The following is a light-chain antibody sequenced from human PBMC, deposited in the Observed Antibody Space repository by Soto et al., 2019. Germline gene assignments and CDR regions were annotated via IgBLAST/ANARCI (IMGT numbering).Light chain of an antibody. CDR2: GAS. CDR1: QSVSSRF. V-gene: IGKV3-20*01. Sequence: EIVLTQSPGTLSLSPGERATLSCRASQSVSSRFLAWYQQKPGQAPKVLIYGASTRATGIPDRFSGSGSGTDFTLAISRLEPEDFAVYYCQQYGSSPPWTFGQGTKVEIK. CDR3: QQYGSSPPWT. J-gene: IGKJ1*01.